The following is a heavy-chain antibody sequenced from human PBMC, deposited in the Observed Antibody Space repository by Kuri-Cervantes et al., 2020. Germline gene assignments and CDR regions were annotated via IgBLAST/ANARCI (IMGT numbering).Heavy chain of an antibody. CDR2: IVPGLGTA. V-gene: IGHV1-69*10. D-gene: IGHD3-22*01. J-gene: IGHJ4*02. CDR3: ARDLSVVLSSYYYDSSGDLVLRY. Sequence: SVKVSCKASGGSFSSYGISWVRQAPGQGLEWVGGIVPGLGTANYAQKFQGRVSITSDKSTSTAYMELSSLRSEDTAVYYCARDLSVVLSSYYYDSSGDLVLRYWGQGTLVTVSS. CDR1: GGSFSSYG.